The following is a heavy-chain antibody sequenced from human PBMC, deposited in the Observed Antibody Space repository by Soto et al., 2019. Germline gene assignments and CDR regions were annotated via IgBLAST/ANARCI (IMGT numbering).Heavy chain of an antibody. CDR1: GGSFSGYY. D-gene: IGHD3-9*01. Sequence: QVQLQQWGAGLLKPSETLSLTCAVYGGSFSGYYWSWIRQPPGKGLEWIGEINHSGSTNYNPSLKSRVTISVDTSKNQFSLKLSSVTAADTAVYYCARGIDWYYYYGMDVWGQGTTVTVSS. CDR3: ARGIDWYYYYGMDV. V-gene: IGHV4-34*01. CDR2: INHSGST. J-gene: IGHJ6*02.